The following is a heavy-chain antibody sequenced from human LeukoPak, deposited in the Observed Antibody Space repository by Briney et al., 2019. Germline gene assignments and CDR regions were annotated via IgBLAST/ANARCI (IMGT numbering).Heavy chain of an antibody. Sequence: PSETLSLTCTVSGGSISSYYWSWIRQPPGKGLEWIGYIYYSGSTNYNPSLKSRVTISVDTSKNQFSLKLGSVTAADTAVYYCARDRRVVVAATKDDDYYYYYGMDVWGQGTTVTVSS. V-gene: IGHV4-59*01. CDR2: IYYSGST. D-gene: IGHD2-15*01. CDR3: ARDRRVVVAATKDDDYYYYYGMDV. CDR1: GGSISSYY. J-gene: IGHJ6*02.